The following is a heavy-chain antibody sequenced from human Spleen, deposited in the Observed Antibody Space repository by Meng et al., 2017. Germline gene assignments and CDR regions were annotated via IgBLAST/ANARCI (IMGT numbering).Heavy chain of an antibody. D-gene: IGHD3-10*01. J-gene: IGHJ4*02. CDR2: IIPILGIA. CDR3: AREYYGSGSYYMGFDY. CDR1: GGTFSSYT. V-gene: IGHV1-69*04. Sequence: SVKLSCKASGGTFSSYTISWVRQAPGQGLEWMGRIIPILGIANYAQKFQGRVTITADKSTSTAYMELSSLRSEDTAVYYCAREYYGSGSYYMGFDYWGQGTLVTVSS.